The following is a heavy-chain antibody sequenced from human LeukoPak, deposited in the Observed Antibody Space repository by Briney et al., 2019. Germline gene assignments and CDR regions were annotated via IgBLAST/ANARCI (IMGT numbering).Heavy chain of an antibody. CDR3: ATKQWLNS. Sequence: GGSMRLSCAASGFTFSPYSMTWVRQAPGKGLEWVSSISSGGDDIYYSDLVKGRFTISRDSAKNSLFLQMSNLRADDTAVYYCATKQWLNSWGQGTRVIVSS. D-gene: IGHD6-19*01. CDR2: ISSGGDDI. CDR1: GFTFSPYS. J-gene: IGHJ4*02. V-gene: IGHV3-21*01.